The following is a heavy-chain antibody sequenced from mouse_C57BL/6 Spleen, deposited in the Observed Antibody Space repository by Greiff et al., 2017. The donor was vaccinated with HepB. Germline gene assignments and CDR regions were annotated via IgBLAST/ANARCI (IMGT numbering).Heavy chain of an antibody. J-gene: IGHJ4*01. V-gene: IGHV2-2*01. D-gene: IGHD1-1*01. CDR1: GFSLTSYG. CDR2: IWSGVST. Sequence: QVQLQQSGPGLVQPSQRLSITCTVSGFSLTSYGVHWVRQSPGKGLEWLGVIWSGVSTDYNAAFISRLSISKDNSKSQVFFKMNSLQADDTAIYYCARNSVTTDIYYYAMDYWGQGTSVTVSS. CDR3: ARNSVTTDIYYYAMDY.